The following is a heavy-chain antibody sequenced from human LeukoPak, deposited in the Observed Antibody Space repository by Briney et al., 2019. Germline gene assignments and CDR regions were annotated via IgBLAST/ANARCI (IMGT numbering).Heavy chain of an antibody. CDR1: GFTFTSYW. Sequence: GGSLRLSCAASGFTFTSYWMSWVRQAPGKGLEWVANIKQDGSEKFYVDSVRGRFTISRDNAKNSLYLQMSSLRVEDTAVYYCASWAGNTQSDSWSGPFDYWGQGSLVTVSS. CDR3: ASWAGNTQSDSWSGPFDY. J-gene: IGHJ4*02. CDR2: IKQDGSEK. V-gene: IGHV3-7*01. D-gene: IGHD3-3*01.